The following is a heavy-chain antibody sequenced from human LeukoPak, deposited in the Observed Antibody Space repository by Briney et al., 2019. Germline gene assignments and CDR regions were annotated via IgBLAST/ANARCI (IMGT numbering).Heavy chain of an antibody. CDR1: GGTFSSYA. CDR2: IIPIFGTA. Sequence: SVKVSCKASGGTFSSYAISWVRQAPGQGLEWMGGIIPIFGTANYAQKFQGRVTITADESTSTAYMELSSLRSEDTAVYYCAGSTVTRLAEYFQHCARAPWSPSPQ. V-gene: IGHV1-69*13. CDR3: AGSTVTRLAEYFQH. J-gene: IGHJ1*01. D-gene: IGHD4-17*01.